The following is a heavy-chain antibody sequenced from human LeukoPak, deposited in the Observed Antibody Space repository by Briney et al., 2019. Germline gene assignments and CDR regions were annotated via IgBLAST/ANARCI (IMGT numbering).Heavy chain of an antibody. CDR2: ITNDGSST. Sequence: GGSLRLSCAASGLTFSSHWMHWVRQAPGKGLVWVSRITNDGSSTTYADSVKGRFTLSRDNSKNTLYLQMNSLRAEDTAVYYCARVYNTNYAYFDYWGQGTLVTVSS. CDR1: GLTFSSHW. J-gene: IGHJ4*02. D-gene: IGHD5-24*01. V-gene: IGHV3-74*01. CDR3: ARVYNTNYAYFDY.